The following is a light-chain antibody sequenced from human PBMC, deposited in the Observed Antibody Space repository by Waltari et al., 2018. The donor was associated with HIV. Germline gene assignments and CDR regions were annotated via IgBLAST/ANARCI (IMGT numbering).Light chain of an antibody. Sequence: QSVLTQPPSASGTPGQRVTISCSGSNSDIGSKTVNWYQQLPGTATRLLIYSNNPRLSGLPDRFSGSKSDTSASLAISGLQSEDEADYYWAAWDDSLNAHVVFGGGTKLTVL. CDR2: SNN. CDR3: AAWDDSLNAHVV. V-gene: IGLV1-44*01. CDR1: NSDIGSKT. J-gene: IGLJ2*01.